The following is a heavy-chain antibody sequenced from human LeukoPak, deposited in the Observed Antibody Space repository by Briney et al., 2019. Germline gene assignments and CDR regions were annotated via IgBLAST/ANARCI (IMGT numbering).Heavy chain of an antibody. CDR3: VTESIVGATTGDY. Sequence: GGSLRLSCAASGFTFSSYGMTWVRQAPGKGLEWVSAISGSGGSTYYADSVKGRFTISRDNSKNTLYLQMSSLRAEDTAVYYCVTESIVGATTGDYWGQGTLVTVSS. D-gene: IGHD1-26*01. CDR2: ISGSGGST. V-gene: IGHV3-23*01. J-gene: IGHJ4*02. CDR1: GFTFSSYG.